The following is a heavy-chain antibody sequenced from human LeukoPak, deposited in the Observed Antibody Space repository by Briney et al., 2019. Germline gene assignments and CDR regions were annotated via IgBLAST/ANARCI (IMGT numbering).Heavy chain of an antibody. J-gene: IGHJ3*02. V-gene: IGHV1-69*04. CDR2: IIPILGIA. CDR3: ARDLPALWFGELYLAFDI. D-gene: IGHD3-10*01. Sequence: GASVKVSCKASGYTFTSYYMHWVRQAPGQGLEWMGRIIPILGIANYAQKFQGRVTITADKSTSTAYMELSSLRSEDTAVYYCARDLPALWFGELYLAFDIWGQGTMVTVSS. CDR1: GYTFTSYY.